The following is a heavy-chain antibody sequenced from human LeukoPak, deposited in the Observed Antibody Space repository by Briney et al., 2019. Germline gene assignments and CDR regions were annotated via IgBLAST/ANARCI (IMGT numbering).Heavy chain of an antibody. CDR1: GFTFSSYG. CDR2: IRYDGSNK. Sequence: GGSLRLSCAASGFTFSSYGMHWVRQAPCKGLEWVAFIRYDGSNKYYADSVKGRFTISRDNSKNTLYLQMNSLRAEDTAVYYCAKDKDSSSSLDYWGQGTLVTVSS. J-gene: IGHJ4*02. D-gene: IGHD6-6*01. CDR3: AKDKDSSSSLDY. V-gene: IGHV3-30*02.